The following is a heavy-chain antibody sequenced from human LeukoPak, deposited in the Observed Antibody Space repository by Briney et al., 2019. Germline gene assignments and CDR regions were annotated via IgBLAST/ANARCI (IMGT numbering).Heavy chain of an antibody. CDR3: AKAYYYDSSGYYNTYFDY. Sequence: GGSLRLSCAASGFTFSSYSMNWVRQAPGKGLEWVSAISGSGGSTYYADSVKGRFTISRDNSKNTLYLQMNSLRAEDTAVYYCAKAYYYDSSGYYNTYFDYWGQGTLVTVSS. CDR1: GFTFSSYS. D-gene: IGHD3-22*01. J-gene: IGHJ4*02. CDR2: ISGSGGST. V-gene: IGHV3-23*01.